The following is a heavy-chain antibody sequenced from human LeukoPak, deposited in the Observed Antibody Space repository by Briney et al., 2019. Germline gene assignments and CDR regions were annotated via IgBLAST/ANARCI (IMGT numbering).Heavy chain of an antibody. D-gene: IGHD6-19*01. CDR1: GGSISQYY. V-gene: IGHV4-4*07. CDR2: IYSSGST. CDR3: AREGQWLVRGYYYMDV. J-gene: IGHJ6*03. Sequence: SETLSLTYSVSGGSISQYYWGWIRQPPGKRLEWMGQIYSSGSTNYNPSLKSRVTMSVDTSKNQFSLKLSSVTAADTAVYYCAREGQWLVRGYYYMDVWGKGTTVTVSS.